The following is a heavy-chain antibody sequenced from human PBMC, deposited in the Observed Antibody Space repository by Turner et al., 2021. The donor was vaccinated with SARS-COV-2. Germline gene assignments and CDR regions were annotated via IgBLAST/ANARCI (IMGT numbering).Heavy chain of an antibody. CDR2: IIPIFGTA. J-gene: IGHJ4*02. D-gene: IGHD4-17*01. V-gene: IGHV1-69*01. CDR3: AGNYGDSEDDY. Sequence: QVQLVQSGAEVKKPGSSVKVSCKASGRTFSSYAISWVRQAPGQGLEWMVGIIPIFGTANYAQKFQGRVTITADASTSTAYMELSSLRSEDTAVYYRAGNYGDSEDDYWGQGTLVTVSS. CDR1: GRTFSSYA.